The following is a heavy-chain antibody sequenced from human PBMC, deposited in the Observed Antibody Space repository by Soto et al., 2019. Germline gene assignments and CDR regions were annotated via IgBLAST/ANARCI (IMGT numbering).Heavy chain of an antibody. J-gene: IGHJ6*02. Sequence: GSLRLSCAASGSTFSFYWMTWVRQAPGKGLEWVANIKQDGSEKYYVDSVKGRFTISRDNARNSLYLQMNSLRAEDTAVYYCSCDSTSKLLAYXXXXXDVWXXXAXVSVSS. CDR3: SCDSTSKLLAYXXXXXDV. CDR1: GSTFSFYW. CDR2: IKQDGSEK. V-gene: IGHV3-7*01. D-gene: IGHD2-21*01.